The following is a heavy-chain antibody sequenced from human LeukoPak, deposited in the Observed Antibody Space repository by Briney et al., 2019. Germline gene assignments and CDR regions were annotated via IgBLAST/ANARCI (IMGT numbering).Heavy chain of an antibody. D-gene: IGHD3-10*01. CDR3: AKVMVRGVLSYYYYGMDV. CDR1: GFTFSSYA. CDR2: ISGSGGST. Sequence: GGSLRLSCAASGFTFSSYAMSWVRQAPGKGLEWVSAISGSGGSTYYADSVKGRFTISRDNSKNTPYLQMNSLRAEDTAVYYCAKVMVRGVLSYYYYGMDVWGQGTTVTVSS. V-gene: IGHV3-23*01. J-gene: IGHJ6*02.